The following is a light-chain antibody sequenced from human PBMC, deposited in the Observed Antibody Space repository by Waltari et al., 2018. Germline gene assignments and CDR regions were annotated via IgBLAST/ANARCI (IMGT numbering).Light chain of an antibody. J-gene: IGKJ5*01. CDR2: DAS. CDR1: QAISSS. V-gene: IGKV1D-13*01. CDR3: QQFYNYPPT. Sequence: AIQLTQSPPSLSASVGDRVTIACRASQAISSSLVWYQQKPGKAPKRLIYDASTLENGVPSRFSGSGSGTDFTLTISSLQPEDFSTYHCQQFYNYPPTFGQGTRLEI.